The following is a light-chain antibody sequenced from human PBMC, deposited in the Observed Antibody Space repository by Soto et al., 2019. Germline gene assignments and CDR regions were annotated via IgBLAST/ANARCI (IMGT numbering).Light chain of an antibody. Sequence: DIQMTQSPSTLSASVGDRVTITCRASQSISSWLAWYQQKPGKAPKLLIYDASSLESGVPSRFSGSASGTEFTFTISSLQPDDFATYYCKQYNSYSITFGQGTRLEIK. CDR1: QSISSW. V-gene: IGKV1-5*01. J-gene: IGKJ5*01. CDR3: KQYNSYSIT. CDR2: DAS.